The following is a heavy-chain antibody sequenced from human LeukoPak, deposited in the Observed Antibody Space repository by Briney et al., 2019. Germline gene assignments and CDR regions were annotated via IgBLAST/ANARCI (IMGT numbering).Heavy chain of an antibody. CDR2: VSACNGNT. D-gene: IGHD4-23*01. V-gene: IGHV1-18*01. Sequence: GASVKVSCKASGYTFTSYGISWVRQAPGQGLEWMGWVSACNGNTNYAQKLQGRITMTTDTSTSTAYMELRSLRSDDTAVYFCARGAVVPPSKAFDIWGQGTMVTVSS. J-gene: IGHJ3*02. CDR1: GYTFTSYG. CDR3: ARGAVVPPSKAFDI.